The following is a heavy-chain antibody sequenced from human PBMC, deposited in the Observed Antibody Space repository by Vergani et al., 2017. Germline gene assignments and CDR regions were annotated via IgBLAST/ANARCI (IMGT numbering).Heavy chain of an antibody. J-gene: IGHJ5*02. CDR3: AGDTNSGQRADR. V-gene: IGHV4-59*02. D-gene: IGHD6-25*01. Sequence: QAQLQESGPGLVKPSETLLLTCYVFGVSVTDYNCNWIRQAPGKGLEWIGSLSTTGGAPHASHNPSLKSRVSTSVDTSKSQFSLRLTSVTAADSAIYYCAGDTNSGQRADRWGQGLLVSVSS. CDR2: LSTTGGAPHA. CDR1: GVSVTDYN.